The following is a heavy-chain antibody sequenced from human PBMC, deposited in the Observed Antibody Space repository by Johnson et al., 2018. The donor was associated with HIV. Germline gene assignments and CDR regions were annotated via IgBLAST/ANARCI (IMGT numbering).Heavy chain of an antibody. D-gene: IGHD6-13*01. CDR1: GFTVSSNY. Sequence: VQLVESGGGVVRPGGSLRLSCAASGFTVSSNYMSWVRQAPGKGLEWVSVIYSGGSTYYADSVKGRFTISRDNSKNTLYLQMNSLRTEDTTIYYCARVGQQGSAFDIWGQGTMVTVSS. CDR2: IYSGGST. V-gene: IGHV3-66*02. J-gene: IGHJ3*02. CDR3: ARVGQQGSAFDI.